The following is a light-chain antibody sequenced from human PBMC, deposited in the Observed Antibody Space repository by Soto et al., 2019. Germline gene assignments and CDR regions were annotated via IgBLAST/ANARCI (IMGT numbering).Light chain of an antibody. CDR3: QQYGSSPST. CDR1: ETVRSN. J-gene: IGKJ1*01. V-gene: IGKV3-20*01. CDR2: PSS. Sequence: VMTHSPDTLSVSPGERATLSSSSSETVRSNFPLYQQKPGQAPGLLIDPSSNRSTGLPGRFSRSAYGTDFTITIDRLEPEDFAVYFCQQYGSSPSTFGQGTKVDIK.